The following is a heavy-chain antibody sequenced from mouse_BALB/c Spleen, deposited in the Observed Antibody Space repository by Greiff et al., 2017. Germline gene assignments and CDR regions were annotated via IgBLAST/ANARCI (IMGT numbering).Heavy chain of an antibody. D-gene: IGHD2-1*01. V-gene: IGHV1-26*01. CDR2: INPYNGAT. J-gene: IGHJ4*01. CDR3: ARGGGNSYAMDY. CDR1: GYSFTGYY. Sequence: EVQLQQSGPELVKPGASVKISCKASGYSFTGYYMHWVKQSHVKSLEWIGRINPYNGATSYNQNFKDKASLTVDKSSSTAYMELHSLTSEDSAVYYCARGGGNSYAMDYWGQGTSVTVSS.